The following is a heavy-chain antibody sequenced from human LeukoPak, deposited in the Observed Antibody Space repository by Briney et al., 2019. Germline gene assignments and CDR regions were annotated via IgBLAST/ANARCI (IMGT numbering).Heavy chain of an antibody. J-gene: IGHJ4*02. D-gene: IGHD5-18*01. V-gene: IGHV3-30*03. CDR2: ISYDGSNK. CDR3: ASGGYSHVYPAHY. Sequence: GRSLRLSCAASGFTFSSYGMHWVRQAPGKGLEWVAVISYDGSNKYYADSVKGRFTISRDNSKNTLYLQMNSLRAEDTAVYYCASGGYSHVYPAHYWGQGTLVTVSS. CDR1: GFTFSSYG.